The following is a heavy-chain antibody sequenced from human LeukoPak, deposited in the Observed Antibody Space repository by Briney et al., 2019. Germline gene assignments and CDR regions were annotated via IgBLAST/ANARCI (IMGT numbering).Heavy chain of an antibody. V-gene: IGHV1-46*01. Sequence: GASVKVSCKASGYTFTSYYMHWVRQAPGQGLEWVGIINPSGGSTSYAQKFQGRVTMTRDTSTSTVYMELSSLRSEDTAVYYCARDDYYYDSSGYTYYFDYWGQGTLVTVSS. CDR3: ARDDYYYDSSGYTYYFDY. J-gene: IGHJ4*02. CDR2: INPSGGST. CDR1: GYTFTSYY. D-gene: IGHD3-22*01.